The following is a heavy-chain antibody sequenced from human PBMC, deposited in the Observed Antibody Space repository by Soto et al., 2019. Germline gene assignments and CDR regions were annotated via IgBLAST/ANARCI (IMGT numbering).Heavy chain of an antibody. D-gene: IGHD6-6*01. V-gene: IGHV3-23*01. CDR1: GFTFSSYA. CDR2: ISGIGGST. Sequence: GGSLRLSCAASGFTFSSYAMSWVRQAPGKGLEWVSAISGIGGSTYYADSVKGRFTISRDNSKNTLYLQMNSLRAEDTAVYYCAKGSSSRYYYGMDVWGQGTTVTVSS. CDR3: AKGSSSRYYYGMDV. J-gene: IGHJ6*02.